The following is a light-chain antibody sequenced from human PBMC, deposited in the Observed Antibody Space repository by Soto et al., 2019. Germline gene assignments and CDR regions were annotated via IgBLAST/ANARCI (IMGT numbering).Light chain of an antibody. Sequence: DIQMTQSPSSLSASVGDRVTITCRASQGISNGLAWYQQEPGKVPKLLIYAASTLQSGVPSRFSGSGSGTDFTLTISSLQPEDVATYYGQTYNSAPGTFGPGTKVAIK. J-gene: IGKJ3*01. CDR3: QTYNSAPGT. CDR1: QGISNG. CDR2: AAS. V-gene: IGKV1-27*01.